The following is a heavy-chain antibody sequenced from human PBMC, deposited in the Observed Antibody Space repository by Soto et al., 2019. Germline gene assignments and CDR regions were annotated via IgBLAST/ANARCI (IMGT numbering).Heavy chain of an antibody. CDR3: ARELTGNERGGWFDP. CDR2: IYYSGST. CDR1: GGSISSGGYY. V-gene: IGHV4-31*01. Sequence: QVQLQESGPGLVKPSQTLSLTCTVSGGSISSGGYYWSWIRQHPGKGLEWIGYIYYSGSTYYNPSLKRPVTLSVDTSKNQFSLKLSSVTAADTAVYYCARELTGNERGGWFDPWGQGTLVTVSS. J-gene: IGHJ5*02. D-gene: IGHD1-20*01.